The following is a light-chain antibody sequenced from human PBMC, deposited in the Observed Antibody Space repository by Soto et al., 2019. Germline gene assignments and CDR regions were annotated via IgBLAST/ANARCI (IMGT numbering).Light chain of an antibody. CDR2: TNT. J-gene: IGLJ1*01. V-gene: IGLV1-44*01. CDR1: RSNIGSYP. CDR3: AAWDDSLNAYV. Sequence: QSALTRPPSASRTPRPTVTISCSGSRSNIGSYPENWYQQLPGTAPKLLINTNTQRPSPSGVPHRFSGSKSGTSASLAISGLQSEDEADYYCAAWDDSLNAYVFGTGTKVTVL.